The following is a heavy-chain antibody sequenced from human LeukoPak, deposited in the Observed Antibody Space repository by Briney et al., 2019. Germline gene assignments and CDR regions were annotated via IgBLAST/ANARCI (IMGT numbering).Heavy chain of an antibody. CDR2: ISYDGNNK. D-gene: IGHD3-22*01. V-gene: IGHV3-30-3*01. J-gene: IGHJ4*02. CDR1: GFTFSSYF. CDR3: ARGIIETSGYSLDY. Sequence: GSLRLSCAASGFTFSSYFMHWVRQAPGKGLEWVALISYDGNNKYYADSVKGRFTISRDNSENTLYLQMNSLRPEDTAVHYCARGIIETSGYSLDYWGQGTLVTVSS.